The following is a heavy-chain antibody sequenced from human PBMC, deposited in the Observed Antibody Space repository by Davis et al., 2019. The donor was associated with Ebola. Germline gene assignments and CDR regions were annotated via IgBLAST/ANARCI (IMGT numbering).Heavy chain of an antibody. V-gene: IGHV3-21*01. J-gene: IGHJ4*02. Sequence: GGSLRLSCAASGFTFSSYSMNWVRQAPGKGLEWVSSISSSSSYIYYADSVKGRFTISRDNAKNSLYLQMNSLRAEDTAVYYCATTETYYYDSSGYAWTLNEYYFDYWGQGTLVTVSS. CDR3: ATTETYYYDSSGYAWTLNEYYFDY. CDR1: GFTFSSYS. D-gene: IGHD3-22*01. CDR2: ISSSSSYI.